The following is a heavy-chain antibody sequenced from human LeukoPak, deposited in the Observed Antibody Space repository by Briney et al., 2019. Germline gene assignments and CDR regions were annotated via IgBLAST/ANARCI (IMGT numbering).Heavy chain of an antibody. Sequence: SETLSLTCAVYGGSFSGYYWSWIRQPPGKGLEWIGEINHSGSTNYNPSRKSRVTISVDTSKNQFSLKLSSVTAADTAVYYCARTRRYFDWFGPNYYYYMDVWGKGTTVTISS. CDR2: INHSGST. D-gene: IGHD3-9*01. V-gene: IGHV4-34*01. J-gene: IGHJ6*03. CDR1: GGSFSGYY. CDR3: ARTRRYFDWFGPNYYYYMDV.